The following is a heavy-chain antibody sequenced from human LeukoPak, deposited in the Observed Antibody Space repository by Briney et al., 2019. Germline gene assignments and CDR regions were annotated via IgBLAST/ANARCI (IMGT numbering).Heavy chain of an antibody. CDR2: IYTSART. Sequence: SPTLSLTCTVVAGSISSYYWSWIRQPPGNGPEWIGYIYTSARTNYNLSLKRRLTISVDTSKNQFSLKLRSVTAADTDVYYCARRVGVVPAASDQNCYYYYMDVWGKGPRSPSP. J-gene: IGHJ6*03. CDR3: ARRVGVVPAASDQNCYYYYMDV. D-gene: IGHD2-2*01. V-gene: IGHV4-4*09. CDR1: AGSISSYY.